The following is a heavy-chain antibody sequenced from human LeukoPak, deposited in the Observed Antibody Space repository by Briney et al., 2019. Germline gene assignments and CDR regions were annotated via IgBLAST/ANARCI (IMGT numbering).Heavy chain of an antibody. V-gene: IGHV1-18*01. CDR2: ISAYNGNT. Sequence: GASVKVSCKASGYTFTSYGISWVRQAPGQGLEWMGWISAYNGNTNYAQKLQGRVTMTTDTSTSTAYMELRSLRSDDTAVYYCARDLWYDILTGYYTSGANYMDVWGKGTTVTVSS. D-gene: IGHD3-9*01. CDR3: ARDLWYDILTGYYTSGANYMDV. J-gene: IGHJ6*03. CDR1: GYTFTSYG.